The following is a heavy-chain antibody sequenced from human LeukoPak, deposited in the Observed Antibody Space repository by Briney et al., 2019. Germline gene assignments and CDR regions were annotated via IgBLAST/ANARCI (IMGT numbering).Heavy chain of an antibody. Sequence: SETLSLTCTVSGCSTSSSSYYWGWIPQPPGKGLEGIGSIYYSGSTYYNPSLKSRVTISVDTSKNQFSLKLSSVTAADTAVYYCARDREDGTYFDYWGQGTLVTVSS. CDR1: GCSTSSSSYY. CDR3: ARDREDGTYFDY. V-gene: IGHV4-39*07. J-gene: IGHJ4*02. D-gene: IGHD5-24*01. CDR2: IYYSGST.